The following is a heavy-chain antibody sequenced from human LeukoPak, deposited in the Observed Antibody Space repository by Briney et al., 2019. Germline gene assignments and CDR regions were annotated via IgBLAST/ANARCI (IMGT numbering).Heavy chain of an antibody. V-gene: IGHV1-2*06. CDR3: ARELYRLSNTMVRGVGY. J-gene: IGHJ4*02. Sequence: RASVKVSCKASGYTFTGYYMHWVRQAPGQGLEWMGRINPNSGGTNYAQKFQGRVTMTRDTSISTAYMELSRLRSDDTAVYYCARELYRLSNTMVRGVGYWGQGTLVTVSS. D-gene: IGHD3-10*01. CDR2: INPNSGGT. CDR1: GYTFTGYY.